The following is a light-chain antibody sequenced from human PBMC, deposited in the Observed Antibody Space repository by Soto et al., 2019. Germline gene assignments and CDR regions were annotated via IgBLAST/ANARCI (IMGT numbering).Light chain of an antibody. V-gene: IGKV3-20*01. CDR3: QQYGSSPGYT. CDR2: GAS. Sequence: EIVLTQSPDILSLSPGERATLSCRASQSVRSSYLAWYQQRPGQAPRLLIYGASSRATGIPDRFSGDGSGTDFTLTISRLDPEDFAVYYCQQYGSSPGYTFGQGTKLAIK. J-gene: IGKJ2*01. CDR1: QSVRSSY.